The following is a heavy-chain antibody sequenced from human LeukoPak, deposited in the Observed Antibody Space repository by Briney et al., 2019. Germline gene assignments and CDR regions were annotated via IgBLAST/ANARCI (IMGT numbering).Heavy chain of an antibody. CDR2: IYYSGNT. V-gene: IGHV4-39*07. J-gene: IGHJ4*02. CDR3: ARVPFSTVVYHFDY. D-gene: IGHD2-8*02. CDR1: GGSISSSYSY. Sequence: SETLSLTCTVSGGSISSSYSYWGWIRQPPGKGLEWIGNIYYSGNTYYSPSLTSRVTLSVDTSENQFSLKLSSVTAADTAVYYCARVPFSTVVYHFDYWGQGTLVTVSS.